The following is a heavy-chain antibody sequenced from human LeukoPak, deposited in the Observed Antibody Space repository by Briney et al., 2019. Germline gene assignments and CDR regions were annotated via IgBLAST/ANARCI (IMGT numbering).Heavy chain of an antibody. D-gene: IGHD1-26*01. V-gene: IGHV4-39*01. Sequence: SETLSLTCTVSGGSISSSSYYWGWIRQPPGKGLEWIGSIYYSGSTYYNPYLKSRVTISVDTSKNQFSLKLSSVAAADTAVYYCARRGWAYFDYWGQGTLVTVSS. CDR2: IYYSGST. J-gene: IGHJ4*02. CDR1: GGSISSSSYY. CDR3: ARRGWAYFDY.